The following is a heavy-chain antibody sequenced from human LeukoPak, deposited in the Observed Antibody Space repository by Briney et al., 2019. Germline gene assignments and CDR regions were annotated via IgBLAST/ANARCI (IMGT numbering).Heavy chain of an antibody. J-gene: IGHJ4*02. CDR3: AKGGMVRGEYDY. CDR2: ISGSGGST. D-gene: IGHD3-10*01. CDR1: GFTFSSYV. V-gene: IGHV3-23*01. Sequence: TGGSLRLSCAASGFTFSSYVMGWVRQAPGKGLEWVSGISGSGGSTYYADSVKGRFTISRDNSKNTLYLQMNTLRVEDTAVYYCAKGGMVRGEYDYWGQGTLVTVSS.